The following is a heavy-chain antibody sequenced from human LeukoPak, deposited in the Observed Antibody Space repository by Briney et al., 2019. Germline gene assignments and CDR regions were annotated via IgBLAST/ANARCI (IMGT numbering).Heavy chain of an antibody. Sequence: KPGGSLRLSCAASGFTFSSYSMNWVRQAPGKGLECVSSISSSSSYIYYADSVKGRFTISRDNAKNSLYLQMNSLRAEDTAVYYCASARYCSSTSCRDYWGQGTLVTVSS. D-gene: IGHD2-2*01. CDR2: ISSSSSYI. CDR3: ASARYCSSTSCRDY. CDR1: GFTFSSYS. J-gene: IGHJ4*02. V-gene: IGHV3-21*01.